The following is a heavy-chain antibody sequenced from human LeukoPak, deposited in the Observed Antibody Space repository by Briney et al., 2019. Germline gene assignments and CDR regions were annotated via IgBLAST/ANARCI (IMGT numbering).Heavy chain of an antibody. CDR1: GFTFSSYG. V-gene: IGHV3-30*18. J-gene: IGHJ6*03. CDR2: ISYDGSNK. D-gene: IGHD3-22*01. Sequence: GGSLRLSCAASGFTFSSYGMHWVRQAPGKGLEWVAVISYDGSNKYYADSVKGRFTISRDNSKNTLYLQMNSLRAEDTAVYYCAKDLYYYDSSGSLYYMDVWGKGTTVTVSS. CDR3: AKDLYYYDSSGSLYYMDV.